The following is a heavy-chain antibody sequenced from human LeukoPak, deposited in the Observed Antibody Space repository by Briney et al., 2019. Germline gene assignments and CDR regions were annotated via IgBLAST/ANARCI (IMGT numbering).Heavy chain of an antibody. J-gene: IGHJ5*02. CDR3: ARAGGDWFFWFDP. Sequence: SETPSLTCTVSGGSISSYYWSWIRQPPGKGLEWIGYIYYSGSTSYNPSLKSRVTISVDTSKNQFSLKLNSVTAADTAMYYCARAGGDWFFWFDPWGQGTLVTVSS. V-gene: IGHV4-59*12. CDR2: IYYSGST. CDR1: GGSISSYY. D-gene: IGHD2-21*02.